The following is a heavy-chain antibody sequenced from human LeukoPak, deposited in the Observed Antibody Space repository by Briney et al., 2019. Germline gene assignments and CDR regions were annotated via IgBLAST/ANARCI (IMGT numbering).Heavy chain of an antibody. V-gene: IGHV4-39*01. D-gene: IGHD2-2*01. Sequence: SETLTLTCTVSGGSISSSSYYWGWIRQPPGKGLEWIGSIYYSGSPNYNPSLKSRVTISVDTSKNQLSLELNSVTASDTAVYYCARYPPLYSSSPDYFDYWGQGTLVTVSS. CDR1: GGSISSSSYY. CDR2: IYYSGSP. J-gene: IGHJ4*02. CDR3: ARYPPLYSSSPDYFDY.